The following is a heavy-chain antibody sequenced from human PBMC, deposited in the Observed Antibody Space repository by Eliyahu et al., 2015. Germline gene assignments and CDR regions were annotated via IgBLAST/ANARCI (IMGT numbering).Heavy chain of an antibody. J-gene: IGHJ6*02. CDR2: ISYDGSNK. CDR3: ARGGYSSSWHGMDV. V-gene: IGHV3-30-3*01. CDR1: GFXFXSYA. Sequence: QVQLVESGGGVVQPGRSLRLXCAASGFXFXSYAMHWVRQAPGKGLEWVAVISYDGSNKYYADSVKGRFTISRDNSKNTLYLQMNSLRAEDTAVYYCARGGYSSSWHGMDVWGQGTTVTVSS. D-gene: IGHD6-13*01.